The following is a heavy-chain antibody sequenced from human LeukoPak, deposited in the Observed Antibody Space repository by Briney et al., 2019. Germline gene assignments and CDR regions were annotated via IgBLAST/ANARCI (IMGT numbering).Heavy chain of an antibody. Sequence: SETLSLTCTVSGGSISNYYWSWIRQPPGKGLEWIGYIFYTGSINYNPSLRGRVTISVDTSKSQFSLKLSSVTAADTAVYYCASLYYYDSSGYERGSNDAFDIWGQGIMVTVSS. V-gene: IGHV4-59*12. CDR3: ASLYYYDSSGYERGSNDAFDI. J-gene: IGHJ3*02. CDR1: GGSISNYY. D-gene: IGHD3-22*01. CDR2: IFYTGSI.